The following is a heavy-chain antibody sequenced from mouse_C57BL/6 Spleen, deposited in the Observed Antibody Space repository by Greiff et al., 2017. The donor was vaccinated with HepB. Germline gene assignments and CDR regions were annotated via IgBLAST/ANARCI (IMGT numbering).Heavy chain of an antibody. CDR3: ARSDDGYYDY. D-gene: IGHD2-3*01. CDR1: GYSFTGYY. V-gene: IGHV1-42*01. J-gene: IGHJ2*01. Sequence: EVKLVESGPELVKPGASVKISCKASGYSFTGYYMNWVKQSPEKSLEWIGEINPSTGGTTYNQKFKAKATLTVDKSSSTAYMQLKSLTSEDSAVYYCARSDDGYYDYWGQGTTLTVSS. CDR2: INPSTGGT.